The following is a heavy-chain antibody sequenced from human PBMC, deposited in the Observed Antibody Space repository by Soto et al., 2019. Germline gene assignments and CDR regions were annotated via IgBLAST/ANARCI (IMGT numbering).Heavy chain of an antibody. J-gene: IGHJ5*02. CDR2: IFSNDEK. Sequence: QVTLKESGPVLVKPTETLTLTCTVSGFSLSNARMGVSWIRQPPGKALEWLAHIFSNDEKSYSTSLKSRLTISKDTSKSQVVPTMTNMDPVDTATYYCARIKYYSDSSGYYYWFDPWGQGTLVTVSS. V-gene: IGHV2-26*01. CDR3: ARIKYYSDSSGYYYWFDP. CDR1: GFSLSNARMG. D-gene: IGHD3-22*01.